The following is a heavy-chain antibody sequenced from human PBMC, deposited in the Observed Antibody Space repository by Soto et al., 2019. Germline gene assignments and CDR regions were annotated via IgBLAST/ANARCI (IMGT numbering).Heavy chain of an antibody. CDR1: GGSINIGGYY. V-gene: IGHV4-31*03. CDR2: IYYSGNT. D-gene: IGHD3-10*01. J-gene: IGHJ4*02. CDR3: ARGSSYYNLNF. Sequence: QVQLQESGPGLVKPSQTLSLTCTVSGGSINIGGYYWNWIRQLPGKGLEWIGHIYYSGNTYYNPSLKRXXTXSXXTSKNQFSLELTSVTATDTAVYYCARGSSYYNLNFWGQGTLVTVSS.